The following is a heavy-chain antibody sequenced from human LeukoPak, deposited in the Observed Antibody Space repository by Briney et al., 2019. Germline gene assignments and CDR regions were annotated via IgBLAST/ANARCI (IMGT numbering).Heavy chain of an antibody. V-gene: IGHV4-34*01. D-gene: IGHD5-24*01. Sequence: PSETLSLTCAVYGGSFSGYYWSWIRKPPGKGLEWIGEINHSGSTNYNPSLKSRVTISVDTSKNQFSLKLSSVTAADTAVYYCARGRRWLQNWGQGTLVTVSS. CDR2: INHSGST. J-gene: IGHJ4*02. CDR3: ARGRRWLQN. CDR1: GGSFSGYY.